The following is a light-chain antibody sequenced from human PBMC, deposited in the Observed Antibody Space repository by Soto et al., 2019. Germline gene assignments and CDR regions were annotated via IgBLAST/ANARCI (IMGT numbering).Light chain of an antibody. J-gene: IGKJ1*01. Sequence: IVMTISVVAVSVSPGERATLSCRVCQSFISNLAWYQQKPGQAPRLLIYGASNRATGIPARFSGSGSGTEFTLTISSLQSEDFAIYYCLQYKSWPPCTFAQGTKLDIK. V-gene: IGKV3-15*01. CDR3: LQYKSWPPCT. CDR1: QSFISN. CDR2: GAS.